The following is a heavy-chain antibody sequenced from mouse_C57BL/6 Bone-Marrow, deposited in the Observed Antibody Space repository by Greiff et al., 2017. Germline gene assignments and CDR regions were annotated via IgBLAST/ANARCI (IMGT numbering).Heavy chain of an antibody. V-gene: IGHV1-72*01. J-gene: IGHJ2*01. CDR2: IDPNGGST. CDR3: ARGDCYYLDY. CDR1: GYTFTSYW. Sequence: QVQLQQPGAELVKPGASVKLSCKASGYTFTSYWMHWVKQRPGRGLEWIGTIDPNGGSTKYNEKVKSKATLTVDKATSTAYMQLSSLTAEDAAVYYCARGDCYYLDYWGQGTTLTVSS.